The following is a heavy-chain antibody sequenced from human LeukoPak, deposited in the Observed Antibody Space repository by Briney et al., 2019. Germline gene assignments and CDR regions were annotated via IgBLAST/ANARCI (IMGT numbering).Heavy chain of an antibody. CDR3: AYSHDYVWGN. J-gene: IGHJ4*02. CDR1: GGSFSGYY. Sequence: SETLSLTCAVYGGSFSGYYWSWIRQPPGKGLEWIGEINHSGSTNYNPSLESRVSMSVDKSRNQFSLKLNSLTAADTAIYYCAYSHDYVWGNWGQGTLVTVSS. V-gene: IGHV4-34*01. D-gene: IGHD3-16*01. CDR2: INHSGST.